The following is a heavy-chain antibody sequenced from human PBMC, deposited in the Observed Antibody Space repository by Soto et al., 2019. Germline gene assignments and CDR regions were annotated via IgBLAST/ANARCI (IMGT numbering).Heavy chain of an antibody. D-gene: IGHD6-19*01. Sequence: PGGSLRLSCAASGFTFSSYGMHWVRQAPGKGLEWVAVIPYDGSNKYYADSVKGRFTISRDNSKNMVYLQMNSLRAEDTAVYYCAKRYSSGWSPDYWGQGTLVTVSS. J-gene: IGHJ4*02. CDR2: IPYDGSNK. CDR1: GFTFSSYG. CDR3: AKRYSSGWSPDY. V-gene: IGHV3-30*18.